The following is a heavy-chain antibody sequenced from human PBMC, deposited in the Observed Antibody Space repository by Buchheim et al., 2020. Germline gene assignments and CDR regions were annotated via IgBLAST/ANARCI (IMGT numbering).Heavy chain of an antibody. Sequence: QVQLQQWGAGLLKPSETLSLTCAVSGGSFSGYYWSWIRQPPGKGLEWIGEINHSGSTNYNPSLKSRVTISVDTSKKQFSLKLSSVTAADTAVYYCASRSGHSPYYFDYWGQGTL. V-gene: IGHV4-34*01. CDR1: GGSFSGYY. CDR3: ASRSGHSPYYFDY. CDR2: INHSGST. J-gene: IGHJ4*02. D-gene: IGHD3-3*01.